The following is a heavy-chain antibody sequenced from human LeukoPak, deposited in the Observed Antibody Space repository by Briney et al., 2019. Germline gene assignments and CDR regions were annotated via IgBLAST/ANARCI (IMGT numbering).Heavy chain of an antibody. Sequence: PGGSLRLSCAASGFTFSNCAMSWVRQAPEKGLEWVSGSGSGSSTYYADSVKGRFTISRDNSENTLSLQMNSQRADDTAIYYCAKSCNSGNCYYNYWGQGTLVTVSS. D-gene: IGHD2/OR15-2a*01. V-gene: IGHV3-23*01. CDR1: GFTFSNCA. J-gene: IGHJ4*02. CDR2: SGSGSST. CDR3: AKSCNSGNCYYNY.